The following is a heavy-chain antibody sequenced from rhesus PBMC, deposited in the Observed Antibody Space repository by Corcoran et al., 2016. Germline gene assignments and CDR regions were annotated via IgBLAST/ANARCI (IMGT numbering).Heavy chain of an antibody. J-gene: IGHJ1*01. Sequence: QVQLQESGPGLVKPSETLSLTCTVPGASISSNWWSWNRQPPGKGLEWIGETNGNSGSTTYDSTLKSRVTISKDASKNQFSLKLSSVTAADTAVYYCARVRTVAATFEFWGQGALVTVSS. CDR1: GASISSNW. V-gene: IGHV4-80*01. CDR3: ARVRTVAATFEF. D-gene: IGHD4-29*01. CDR2: TNGNSGST.